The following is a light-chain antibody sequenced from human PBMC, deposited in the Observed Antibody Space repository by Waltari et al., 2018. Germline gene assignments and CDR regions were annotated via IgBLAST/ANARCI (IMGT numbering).Light chain of an antibody. J-gene: IGLJ3*02. CDR1: GLRTSY. CDR3: HSRKGSDNQVV. Sequence: SSELTQGPDVSVALGQTVKITCQGDGLRTSYETWYQVKPGQAPVLVLFGKEKRPSGIPDRISGYSSGTTSSLTITGAQAEDEADYYCHSRKGSDNQVVFGGGTKLTVL. CDR2: GKE. V-gene: IGLV3-19*01.